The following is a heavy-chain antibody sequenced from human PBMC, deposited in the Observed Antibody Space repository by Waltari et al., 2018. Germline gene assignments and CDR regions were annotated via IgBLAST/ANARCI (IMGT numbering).Heavy chain of an antibody. Sequence: EVQLLESGGGLVQPGGSLRLSCAASGFTFRSYAMSWVRPAPGTGLEWVSAISGSGGSTYYADSVKGRFTISRDNSKNTLYLQMNSLRAEDTAVYYCAKDVQPYYDFWSGSHYYYYGMDVWGQGTTVTVSS. D-gene: IGHD3-3*01. V-gene: IGHV3-23*01. CDR3: AKDVQPYYDFWSGSHYYYYGMDV. CDR2: ISGSGGST. CDR1: GFTFRSYA. J-gene: IGHJ6*02.